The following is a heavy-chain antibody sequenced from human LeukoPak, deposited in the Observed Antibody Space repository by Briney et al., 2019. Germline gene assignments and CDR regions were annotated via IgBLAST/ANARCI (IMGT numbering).Heavy chain of an antibody. CDR3: AREDDTGRYMGDDAFDI. V-gene: IGHV1-69*06. CDR1: GGTFSSYA. Sequence: SVKVSCKASGGTFSSYAISWVRQAPGQGLEWMGGIIPIFGTANYAQKFRGRLTITADIPTSTVYMELSSLRSEDTAVYYCAREDDTGRYMGDDAFDIWGQGTMVTVSS. D-gene: IGHD1-26*01. J-gene: IGHJ3*02. CDR2: IIPIFGTA.